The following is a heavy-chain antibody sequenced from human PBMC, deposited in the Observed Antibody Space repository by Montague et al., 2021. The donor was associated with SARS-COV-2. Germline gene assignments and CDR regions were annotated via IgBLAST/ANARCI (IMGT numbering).Heavy chain of an antibody. CDR1: GGSISSSNYY. Sequence: TLSLTCTVSGGSISSSNYYWNWIRQPAGKGLEWIGRIYTSGHTNYNPSLKSRVAISLDKSKSQFSLQLNSLTAADTAVYYCARDGDGGYLYYFDYWGQGTLVTVSS. J-gene: IGHJ4*02. CDR3: ARDGDGGYLYYFDY. V-gene: IGHV4-61*02. CDR2: IYTSGHT. D-gene: IGHD4-17*01.